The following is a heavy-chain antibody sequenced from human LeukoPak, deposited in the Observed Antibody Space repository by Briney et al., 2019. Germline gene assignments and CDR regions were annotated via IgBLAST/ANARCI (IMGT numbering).Heavy chain of an antibody. J-gene: IGHJ4*02. V-gene: IGHV3-23*01. CDR1: GFTFSSYG. Sequence: GGSLRLSCAASGFTFSSYGMSWVRQAPGKGVEWVSAISGSGGSTYYADSVKGRFTISRDNSKNTLYLQMNSLRAEDTAVYYCAKEPYRYSYGYGYFDYWGQGTLVTVSS. CDR3: AKEPYRYSYGYGYFDY. D-gene: IGHD5-18*01. CDR2: ISGSGGST.